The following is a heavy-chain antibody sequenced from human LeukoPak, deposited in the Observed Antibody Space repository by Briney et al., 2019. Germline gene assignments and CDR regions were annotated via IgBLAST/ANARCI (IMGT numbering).Heavy chain of an antibody. Sequence: PGGSLRLSCAASGFTFDDYGMSWVRQAPGKGLEWVSGINWNGGSTGYADSVKGRFTISRDNAKNSLYLQMNSLRAEDTAVYYCARNPSYSSSWYALFDPWGQGTLVTVSS. CDR2: INWNGGST. V-gene: IGHV3-20*04. D-gene: IGHD6-13*01. J-gene: IGHJ5*02. CDR3: ARNPSYSSSWYALFDP. CDR1: GFTFDDYG.